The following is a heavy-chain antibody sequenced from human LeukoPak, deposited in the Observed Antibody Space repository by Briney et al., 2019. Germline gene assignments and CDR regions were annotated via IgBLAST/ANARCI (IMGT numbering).Heavy chain of an antibody. CDR1: GYSFTSFP. D-gene: IGHD3-16*02. CDR3: ARVMGGSYLDY. CDR2: ISAYNGNT. J-gene: IGHJ4*02. Sequence: ASVKVSCKASGYSFTSFPIIWVRQAPGQGLEWMGWISAYNGNTNYAQKLQGRVTMTTDTSTSTAFMELRSLTSDDTAVYYCARVMGGSYLDYWGQGTLVIVSS. V-gene: IGHV1-18*01.